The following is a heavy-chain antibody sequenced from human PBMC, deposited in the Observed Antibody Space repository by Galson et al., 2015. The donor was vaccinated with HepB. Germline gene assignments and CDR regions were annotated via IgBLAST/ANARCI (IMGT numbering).Heavy chain of an antibody. D-gene: IGHD1-26*01. Sequence: SETLSLTCTVSGGSISSYYWSWIRQPPGKGLEWIWYIYYSGSTNYNPSLKSRVTISVDTSKNQFSLKLSSVTAADTAVYYCARDNSAQLSRGSYYGWFDPWGQGTLVTVSS. CDR2: IYYSGST. CDR1: GGSISSYY. CDR3: ARDNSAQLSRGSYYGWFDP. V-gene: IGHV4-59*01. J-gene: IGHJ5*02.